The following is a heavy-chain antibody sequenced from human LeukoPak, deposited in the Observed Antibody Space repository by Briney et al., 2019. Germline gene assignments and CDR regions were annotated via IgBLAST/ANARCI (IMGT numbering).Heavy chain of an antibody. Sequence: GGSLRLSCAASGFTFSTYWMSWVRQAPGTGLEWVASIKQDGSDKSYADSVKGRFTISRDNAKNSLYLQMNSLRAEDTAVYYCARGGYQLLWYWGQGTLVTVSS. CDR2: IKQDGSDK. CDR1: GFTFSTYW. V-gene: IGHV3-7*04. CDR3: ARGGYQLLWY. J-gene: IGHJ4*02. D-gene: IGHD2-2*01.